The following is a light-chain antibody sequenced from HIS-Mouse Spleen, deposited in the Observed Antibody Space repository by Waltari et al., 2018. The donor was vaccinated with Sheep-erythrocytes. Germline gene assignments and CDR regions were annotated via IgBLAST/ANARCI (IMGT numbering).Light chain of an antibody. Sequence: QSALTQPASVSGSPGQSIPISCTGTSSYVGGYNYLPWYQQHPGKAPKLMIYEVSNRPSGVSNRFSGSKSGNTASLTISGLQAEDEADYYCSSYTSSSTLVFGGGTKLTVL. CDR2: EVS. V-gene: IGLV2-14*01. J-gene: IGLJ2*01. CDR1: SSYVGGYNY. CDR3: SSYTSSSTLV.